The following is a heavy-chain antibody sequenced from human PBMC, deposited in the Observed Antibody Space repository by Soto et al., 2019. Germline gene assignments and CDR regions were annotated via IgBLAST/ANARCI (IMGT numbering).Heavy chain of an antibody. CDR3: ARVPGRYCSSTSCYTGASYYYYGMDV. D-gene: IGHD2-2*02. V-gene: IGHV1-18*01. CDR2: ISAYNGNT. Sequence: ASVKVSCKASGYTFTSYGISWVRQAPGKGLEWMGGISAYNGNTNYAQKLQGRVTMTTDTSTSTAYMELRSLRSDDTAVYYCARVPGRYCSSTSCYTGASYYYYGMDVWG. J-gene: IGHJ6*02. CDR1: GYTFTSYG.